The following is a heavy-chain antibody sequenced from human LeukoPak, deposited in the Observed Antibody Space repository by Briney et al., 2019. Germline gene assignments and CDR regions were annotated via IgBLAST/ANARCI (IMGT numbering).Heavy chain of an antibody. CDR1: GYTFTRYY. CDR3: ARDSAEWDYYDSSGSDY. Sequence: ASVKVSCKASGYTFTRYYMHWVRQAPGQGLEWMGWISAYNGNTNYAQKLQGRVTMTTDTSTSTAYMELRSLRSDDTAVYYCARDSAEWDYYDSSGSDYWGQGTLVTVSS. CDR2: ISAYNGNT. V-gene: IGHV1-18*04. J-gene: IGHJ4*02. D-gene: IGHD3-22*01.